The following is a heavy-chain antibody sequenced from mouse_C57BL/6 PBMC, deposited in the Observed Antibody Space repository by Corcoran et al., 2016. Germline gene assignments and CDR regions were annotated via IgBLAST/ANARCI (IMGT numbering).Heavy chain of an antibody. CDR2: INTYSGVP. CDR1: GYTFTTYG. CDR3: ARGETAQAFDY. V-gene: IGHV9-3*01. Sequence: QIQLVQSGPELKKPGETVKISCKASGYTFTTYGMSWVKQAPGKGLKWMGWINTYSGVPTYADDFKGRFAFSLETSASTAYLQINNLKNEDTATYFCARGETAQAFDYWGQGTTLTVSS. D-gene: IGHD3-2*02. J-gene: IGHJ2*01.